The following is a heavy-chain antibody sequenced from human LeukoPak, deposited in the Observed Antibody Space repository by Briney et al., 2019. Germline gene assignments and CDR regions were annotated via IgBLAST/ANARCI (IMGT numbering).Heavy chain of an antibody. CDR1: GFTFSDYA. V-gene: IGHV3-23*01. D-gene: IGHD3-3*01. J-gene: IGHJ4*02. Sequence: GGSLRLSCAASGFTFSDYAINWVRQAPGKGLEWVSAISGSGGSTYYADSVKGRFTISRDNSKNTLYLQMNSLRAEDTAVYYCAKDYGRITIFGVVTSFDYWGQGTLVTVSS. CDR3: AKDYGRITIFGVVTSFDY. CDR2: ISGSGGST.